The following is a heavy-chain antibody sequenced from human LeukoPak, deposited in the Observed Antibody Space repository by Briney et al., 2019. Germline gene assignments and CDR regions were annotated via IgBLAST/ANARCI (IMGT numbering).Heavy chain of an antibody. J-gene: IGHJ5*02. CDR2: IYYSGST. V-gene: IGHV4-39*01. Sequence: SETLSLTCTVSGGSISSSSYYWGWIRQPPGKGLEWIGSIYYSGSTYYNPSLKSRVTISVDTSKDQFSLKLSSVTAADTAVYYCARQRYCSSTSCSYGDWFDPWGQGTLVTVSS. D-gene: IGHD2-2*01. CDR1: GGSISSSSYY. CDR3: ARQRYCSSTSCSYGDWFDP.